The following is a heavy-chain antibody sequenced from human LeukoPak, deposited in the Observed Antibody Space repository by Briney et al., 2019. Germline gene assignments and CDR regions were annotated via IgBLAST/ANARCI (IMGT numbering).Heavy chain of an antibody. CDR3: ARGTQYSSSWYYFDY. CDR1: GGSISSNY. Sequence: SETLSPTCTVSGGSISSNYWTWIRQPPGKGLEWIGYIHHRGSTYYNPSLTSRVTISVDTSKNQFSLKLSSVTAADTAVFYCARGTQYSSSWYYFDYWGQGILVTVSS. J-gene: IGHJ4*02. D-gene: IGHD6-13*01. CDR2: IHHRGST. V-gene: IGHV4-59*01.